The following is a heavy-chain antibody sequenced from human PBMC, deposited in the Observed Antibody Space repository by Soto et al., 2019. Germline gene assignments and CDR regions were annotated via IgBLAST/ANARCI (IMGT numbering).Heavy chain of an antibody. CDR1: GGSISGYY. D-gene: IGHD3-22*01. V-gene: IGHV4-59*01. J-gene: IGHJ3*01. CDR3: ARVRERVDYYDSSGYYSGAFDV. CDR2: IYYSGST. Sequence: QVQLQESGPGLVKPSETLSLTCTVSGGSISGYYWSWIRQPPGKGLEWIGYIYYSGSTNYNPSHKTRVTISVDTSRNQFSLKLTSVTAADTAVYYCARVRERVDYYDSSGYYSGAFDVWGQGTMVSVSS.